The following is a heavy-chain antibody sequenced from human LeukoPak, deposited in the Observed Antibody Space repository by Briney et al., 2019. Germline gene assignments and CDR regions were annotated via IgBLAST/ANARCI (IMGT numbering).Heavy chain of an antibody. J-gene: IGHJ4*02. Sequence: GGSLRLSCAASGFTFSSYAMSWVRQAPGKGLEWVAFIRYDGSNKYYADSVKGRFTISRDNSKNTLYLQMNSLRAEDTAVYYCAKDVGKLTPRYYFDYWGQGTLVTVSS. CDR2: IRYDGSNK. V-gene: IGHV3-30*02. CDR1: GFTFSSYA. D-gene: IGHD4-23*01. CDR3: AKDVGKLTPRYYFDY.